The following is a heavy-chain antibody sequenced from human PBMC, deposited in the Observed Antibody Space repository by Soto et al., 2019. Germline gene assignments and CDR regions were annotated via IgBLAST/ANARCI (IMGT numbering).Heavy chain of an antibody. CDR1: GGTFSSYT. V-gene: IGHV1-69*02. Sequence: SVKVSCKASGGTFSSYTISWVRQAPGQGLEWMGRIIPILGIANYAQKFQGRVTITADKSTSTAYMELSSLRSEDTAVYYFARAPRGLVVVTRRVNYGMDVWGQGTTVTVSS. D-gene: IGHD3-22*01. J-gene: IGHJ6*02. CDR3: ARAPRGLVVVTRRVNYGMDV. CDR2: IIPILGIA.